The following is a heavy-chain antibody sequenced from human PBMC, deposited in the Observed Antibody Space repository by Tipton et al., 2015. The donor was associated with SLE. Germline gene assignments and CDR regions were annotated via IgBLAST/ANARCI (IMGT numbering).Heavy chain of an antibody. V-gene: IGHV4-59*01. D-gene: IGHD2-15*01. Sequence: TLSLTCTVSGGSISSYYWSWIRQPPGKGLEWIGYIYYSGSTNYNPSLKSRVTISVDTSKNQFSLKLSSVTAADTAVYYCARGGGSPPYWGQGTLVTVSS. CDR1: GGSISSYY. J-gene: IGHJ4*02. CDR3: ARGGGSPPY. CDR2: IYYSGST.